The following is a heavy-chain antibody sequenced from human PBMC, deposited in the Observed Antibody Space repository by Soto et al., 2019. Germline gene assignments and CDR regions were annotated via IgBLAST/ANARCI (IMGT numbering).Heavy chain of an antibody. V-gene: IGHV3-23*01. D-gene: IGHD3-10*01. CDR2: ISGSGGST. CDR1: GFTFSSYA. J-gene: IGHJ4*02. Sequence: GGSLRLSCAASGFTFSSYAMSWVRQAPGKGLEWVSAISGSGGSTYYADSVKGRFTISRDNSKNTLYLQMNSLGAEDTAVYYCAKAKGSGSYSPPAPGYWGQGTLVTVSS. CDR3: AKAKGSGSYSPPAPGY.